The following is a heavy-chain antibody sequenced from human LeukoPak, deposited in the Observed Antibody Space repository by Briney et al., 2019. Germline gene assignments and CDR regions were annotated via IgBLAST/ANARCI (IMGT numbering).Heavy chain of an antibody. D-gene: IGHD2-2*01. CDR1: GFTFRSYS. Sequence: GGSLRLSCAASGFTFRSYSMNWVRQAPGKGLEWVSAVDPSSTYIYYADSVKGRFTISRDNAENSLYLQMNSLRVEDTAVYYCARAPTVLVGYCSSSSCQADYWGQGTLVTVSS. CDR2: VDPSSTYI. V-gene: IGHV3-21*01. J-gene: IGHJ4*02. CDR3: ARAPTVLVGYCSSSSCQADY.